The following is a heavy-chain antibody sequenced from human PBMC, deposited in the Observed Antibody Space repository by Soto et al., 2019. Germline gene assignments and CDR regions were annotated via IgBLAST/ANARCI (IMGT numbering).Heavy chain of an antibody. J-gene: IGHJ4*02. D-gene: IGHD6-6*01. CDR2: ISYSGST. CDR3: ARERDSSSSGLDY. CDR1: GGSISSGSYF. Sequence: GQASETLSLTCTVSGGSISSGSYFWGWIRQPPGKGLEWIGSISYSGSTYYNPSLKIRFTLSVDTSKNHFSLKLSSVTAADTAVYYCARERDSSSSGLDYWGQGTLVT. V-gene: IGHV4-39*02.